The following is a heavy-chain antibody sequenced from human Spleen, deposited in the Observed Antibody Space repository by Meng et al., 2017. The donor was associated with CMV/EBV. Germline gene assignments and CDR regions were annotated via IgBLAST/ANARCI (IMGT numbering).Heavy chain of an antibody. CDR1: GGSISSYY. CDR3: ASSYSSSWNNWFDP. V-gene: IGHV4-4*07. Sequence: QGHLQGSGPGRLKPPQTLSLTCTVSGGSISSYYWGWIRQPAGKGLEWIGRIYTSGSTNYNPSLKSRVTMSVDTSKNQFSLKLSSVTAADTAVYYCASSYSSSWNNWFDPWGQGTLVTVSS. D-gene: IGHD6-13*01. J-gene: IGHJ5*02. CDR2: IYTSGST.